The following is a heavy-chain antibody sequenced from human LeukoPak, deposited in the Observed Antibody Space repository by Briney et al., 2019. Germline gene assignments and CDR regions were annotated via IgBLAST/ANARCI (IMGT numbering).Heavy chain of an antibody. CDR2: VHYSGSA. J-gene: IGHJ4*02. D-gene: IGHD3-3*01. CDR3: ARHLGDFWSGYNDY. CDR1: GDSISTGGYY. V-gene: IGHV4-31*03. Sequence: SETLSLTCTVSGDSISTGGYYWSWIRQHPGKGLEWIGFVHYSGSAYYNPSLKSRVTISVDRSKNQFSLKLSSVTAADTAVYYCARHLGDFWSGYNDYWGQGTLVTVSS.